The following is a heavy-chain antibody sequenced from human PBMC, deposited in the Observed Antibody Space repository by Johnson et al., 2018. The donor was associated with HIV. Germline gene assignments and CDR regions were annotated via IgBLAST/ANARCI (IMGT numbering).Heavy chain of an antibody. Sequence: QVQLVESGGGVVRPGRSLRLSCAAREFTFCTFAMNWVRQAPGKGLEWVAVITYDGNNKYYADSVKGRFTISRDNSKNTLYLQMNSLRAEDTAVYYCARVRSSGPCVYDAFGIWGQETMVIVSS. CDR3: ARVRSSGPCVYDAFGI. V-gene: IGHV3-30-3*01. J-gene: IGHJ3*02. CDR1: EFTFCTFA. D-gene: IGHD2-8*01. CDR2: ITYDGNNK.